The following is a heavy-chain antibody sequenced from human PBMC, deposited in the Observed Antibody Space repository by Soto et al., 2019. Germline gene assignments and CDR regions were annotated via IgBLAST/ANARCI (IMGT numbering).Heavy chain of an antibody. CDR3: AKGGPDCASTTCYLLVAFDI. J-gene: IGHJ3*02. CDR1: GFTFSSYV. V-gene: IGHV3-30*18. Sequence: VQLLESGGGLVQPGGSLRLSCAASGFTFSSYVTHWVRQAPGKGLEWVAVISHDGNNKYYADSVKGRFTISRDNSKNTLYLQMNSLTTEDTAVYYCAKGGPDCASTTCYLLVAFDIWGQGTMVTVSS. CDR2: ISHDGNNK. D-gene: IGHD2-2*01.